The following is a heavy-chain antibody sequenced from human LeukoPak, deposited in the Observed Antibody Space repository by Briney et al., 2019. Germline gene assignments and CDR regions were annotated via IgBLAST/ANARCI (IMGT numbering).Heavy chain of an antibody. V-gene: IGHV3-33*06. D-gene: IGHD6-19*01. Sequence: GGSLRLSCAASGFTFSSYGMHWVRQAPGKGLEWVAVIWYDGSNKYYADSVKGRFTISRDNSKNTLYLQMNSLRAEDTAVYYCAKGSTRIAVAGTGLDYWGQGTLVTVSS. CDR3: AKGSTRIAVAGTGLDY. CDR2: IWYDGSNK. CDR1: GFTFSSYG. J-gene: IGHJ4*02.